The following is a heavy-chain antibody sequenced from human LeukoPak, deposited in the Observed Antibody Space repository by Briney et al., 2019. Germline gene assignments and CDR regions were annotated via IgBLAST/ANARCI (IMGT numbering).Heavy chain of an antibody. CDR1: GFTFSSYA. Sequence: GGSLRLSCAASGFTFSSYAMHWVRQAPGKGLEWVAVISYDGSNKYYADSVKGRFTISRDNSKNTLYLQMNSLRAEDTAVYYCGRKDVLLFFLWLIRQNYYYYGMDVWGQGTTVTVSS. CDR3: GRKDVLLFFLWLIRQNYYYYGMDV. J-gene: IGHJ6*02. V-gene: IGHV3-30-3*01. CDR2: ISYDGSNK. D-gene: IGHD3-3*01.